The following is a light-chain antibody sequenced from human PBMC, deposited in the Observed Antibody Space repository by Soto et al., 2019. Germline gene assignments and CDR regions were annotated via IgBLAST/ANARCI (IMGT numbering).Light chain of an antibody. CDR3: QQSYSTWCS. V-gene: IGKV1-39*01. J-gene: IGKJ2*02. CDR2: AAS. Sequence: DIQMTQSPTSLSASVGDRVTITCRASQNISTFLNWYQQEPGKAPKLLIYAASSLLGGVPSRFSGSGSGTAFTLTITSLQPEDFGSYYCQQSYSTWCSFGQGTKLEIK. CDR1: QNISTF.